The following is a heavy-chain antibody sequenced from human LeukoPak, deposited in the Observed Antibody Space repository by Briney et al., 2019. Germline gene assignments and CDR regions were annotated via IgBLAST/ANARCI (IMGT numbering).Heavy chain of an antibody. CDR1: GFTVSSNY. V-gene: IGHV3-53*01. J-gene: IGHJ4*02. Sequence: GGSLRLSCAASGFTVSSNYMSWVRQAPGKGLEWVSVIYSGGSTYYADSVKGRFTISRDNSKNTLYPQMNSLRAEDTAVYYCAKGSTMIVVVSPFDYWGQGTLVTVSS. CDR3: AKGSTMIVVVSPFDY. CDR2: IYSGGST. D-gene: IGHD3-22*01.